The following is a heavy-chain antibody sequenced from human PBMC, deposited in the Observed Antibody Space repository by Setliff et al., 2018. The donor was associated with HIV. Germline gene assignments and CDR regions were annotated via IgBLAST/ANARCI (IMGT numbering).Heavy chain of an antibody. J-gene: IGHJ4*02. CDR1: DFTVTNAW. CDR3: TTELGGSYYGWNY. D-gene: IGHD1-26*01. Sequence: GGSLRLSCAASDFTVTNAWMNWVRQAPGKGLEWVGRIKSKTDGGTTDYAAPVKGRFTISRDDSKNTLYLQMNSLKTEDTAVYYCTTELGGSYYGWNYWGQGTLVTVSS. CDR2: IKSKTDGGTT. V-gene: IGHV3-15*07.